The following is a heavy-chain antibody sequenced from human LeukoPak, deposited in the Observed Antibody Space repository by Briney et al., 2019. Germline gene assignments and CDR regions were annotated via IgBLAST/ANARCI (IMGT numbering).Heavy chain of an antibody. Sequence: ASVKVSCKASGYTFTSYGISWVRQAPGQGLEWMGIINPSGGSTSYAQKFQGRVTMTRDTSTSTVYMELSSLRSEDTAVYYCARRDSSGYNYFDYWGQGTLVTVSS. V-gene: IGHV1-46*01. CDR1: GYTFTSYG. D-gene: IGHD3-22*01. CDR2: INPSGGST. J-gene: IGHJ4*02. CDR3: ARRDSSGYNYFDY.